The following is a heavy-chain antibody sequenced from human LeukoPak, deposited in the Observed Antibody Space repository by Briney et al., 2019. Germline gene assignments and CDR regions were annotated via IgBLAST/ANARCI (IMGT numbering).Heavy chain of an antibody. D-gene: IGHD1-26*01. CDR3: ARDRGWELLTSAFDI. Sequence: ASVKVSCKASGYTFTGYYMHWVRQAPEQGLEWMGWINPNSGGTNSAQKFQGRVTMTRDMSVTAAYMELSRLRSDDTAVYYCARDRGWELLTSAFDIWGQGTMVAVPS. J-gene: IGHJ3*02. V-gene: IGHV1-2*02. CDR1: GYTFTGYY. CDR2: INPNSGGT.